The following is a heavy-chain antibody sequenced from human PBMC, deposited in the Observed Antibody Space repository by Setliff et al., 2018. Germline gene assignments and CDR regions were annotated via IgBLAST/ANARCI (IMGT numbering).Heavy chain of an antibody. V-gene: IGHV3-7*04. CDR3: ARGGYSYGY. D-gene: IGHD5-18*01. J-gene: IGHJ4*01. Sequence: GSLRLSCAASGFTFSTFWMSWVRQAPGKGLEWVANIKQDGSETYCVDSVKGRFTISRDNPNNSLYLQMNNLRAEDTAVYYCARGGYSYGYWGHGTLVTVSS. CDR2: IKQDGSET. CDR1: GFTFSTFW.